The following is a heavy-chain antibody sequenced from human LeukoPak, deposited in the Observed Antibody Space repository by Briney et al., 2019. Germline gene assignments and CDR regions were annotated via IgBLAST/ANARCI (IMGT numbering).Heavy chain of an antibody. CDR1: GFTFSSYA. Sequence: GGSLRLSCAASGFTFSSYAMHWVRQAPGKGLEYVAAISTDGGGTYYANSVKGRFAISRGNSKNTLFLQMGSLRAEDMAVYYCARWSSTSCYDYWGQGALVTVSS. D-gene: IGHD2-2*01. J-gene: IGHJ4*02. V-gene: IGHV3-64*01. CDR3: ARWSSTSCYDY. CDR2: ISTDGGGT.